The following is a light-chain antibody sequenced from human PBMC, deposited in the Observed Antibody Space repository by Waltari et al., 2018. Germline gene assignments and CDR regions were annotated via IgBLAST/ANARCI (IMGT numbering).Light chain of an antibody. Sequence: QSALTQPASVSGSPGQSITISCTGTSSDVGGYNYVSWYQQHPGKAPKLMIYEVSNRPSGVSNRFSGSESGNTASLTISGLQAEDEADYYCSSYTSSSTKGVFGTGTKVTVL. CDR2: EVS. J-gene: IGLJ1*01. CDR3: SSYTSSSTKGV. CDR1: SSDVGGYNY. V-gene: IGLV2-14*01.